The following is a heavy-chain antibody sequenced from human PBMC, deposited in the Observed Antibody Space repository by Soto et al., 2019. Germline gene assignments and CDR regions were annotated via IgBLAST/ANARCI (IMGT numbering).Heavy chain of an antibody. V-gene: IGHV3-30*18. J-gene: IGHJ6*01. Sequence: GGALTLSCVSSGFSFDTYGIHWVRQAPGKGLERMAVISYDGSNKYYADSVKGRFTISRDNSKNTLYLQMNSLRAGDTAVYYCAKDIRWRSRDPYGLDASGEETTVTVS. CDR1: GFSFDTYG. D-gene: IGHD3-16*01. CDR2: ISYDGSNK. CDR3: AKDIRWRSRDPYGLDA.